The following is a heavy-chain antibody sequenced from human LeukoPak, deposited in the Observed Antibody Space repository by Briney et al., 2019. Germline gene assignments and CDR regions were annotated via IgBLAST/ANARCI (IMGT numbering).Heavy chain of an antibody. CDR3: VRDRDWAFDS. Sequence: GGSLRLSCAASGFTFSSYGMHWVRQAQGKGLEWVAVIWYDGSNKYYADSVKGRFTISRDNSKNTLYLQMNSLRDEDTAVYYCVRDRDWAFDSWGHGTLVSVSS. J-gene: IGHJ4*01. V-gene: IGHV3-33*01. D-gene: IGHD3-9*01. CDR2: IWYDGSNK. CDR1: GFTFSSYG.